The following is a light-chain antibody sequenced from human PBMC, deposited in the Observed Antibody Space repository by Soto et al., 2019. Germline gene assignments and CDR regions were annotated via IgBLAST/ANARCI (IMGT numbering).Light chain of an antibody. V-gene: IGKV1-27*01. J-gene: IGKJ1*01. CDR1: QGISNY. Sequence: DIQMTQSPSSLSASVGDRVTITCRASQGISNYLAWYQQKPGKVPKLLIYAASTLQSGVPSRFSGSGSGTDFTLTISSLQPEDVATYYCQQYNSAPLTWTFGQGTKLDIK. CDR2: AAS. CDR3: QQYNSAPLTWT.